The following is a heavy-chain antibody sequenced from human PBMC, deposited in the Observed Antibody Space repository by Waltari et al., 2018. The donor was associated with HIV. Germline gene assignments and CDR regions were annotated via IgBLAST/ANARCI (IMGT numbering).Heavy chain of an antibody. CDR3: AHEITYYCRTSGYYADYFDY. Sequence: QITLKESGPTLVKPTQTLTLTCTFSGFSLRTSGVGVGWIRPPPEKALGWLALIYWDGDQHYSPSLKSRLTITKDTSKNQVLLTMTNMDPVDTATYFCAHEITYYCRTSGYYADYFDYWGQGALVTVSS. D-gene: IGHD3-22*01. CDR1: GFSLRTSGVG. CDR2: IYWDGDQ. V-gene: IGHV2-5*02. J-gene: IGHJ4*02.